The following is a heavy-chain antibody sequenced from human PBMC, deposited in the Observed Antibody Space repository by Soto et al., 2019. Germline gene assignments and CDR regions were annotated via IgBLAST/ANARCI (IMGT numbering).Heavy chain of an antibody. V-gene: IGHV2-5*02. Sequence: QITLMESGPTLVKPTQTLTLTCTFSGFSLSTGGVGVGWIRQPPGKALEWLALIYWDDDKRYSPSLRSRLTITKDTSKNHVVLTMTNMDPVDTATYYCTHSRCGGDCLQSYSSHYYDGMDVWGQGTTVTVSS. CDR2: IYWDDDK. CDR1: GFSLSTGGVG. CDR3: THSRCGGDCLQSYSSHYYDGMDV. J-gene: IGHJ6*02. D-gene: IGHD2-21*02.